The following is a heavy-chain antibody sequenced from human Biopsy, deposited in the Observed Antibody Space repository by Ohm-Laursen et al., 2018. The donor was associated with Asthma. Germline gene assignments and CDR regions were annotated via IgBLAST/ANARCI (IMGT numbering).Heavy chain of an antibody. CDR3: ARAVDYSHYYGIDV. J-gene: IGHJ6*02. CDR1: GYTFNSAG. D-gene: IGHD3-10*01. CDR2: ISVYNGNT. V-gene: IGHV1-18*01. Sequence: ASVKVSCKPSGYTFNSAGITWVRQAPGQGLEWMGWISVYNGNTKVAQKLQDRVTMITDTSTSTAYMELRSLRSDDTAVYFCARAVDYSHYYGIDVWGQGTTVTV.